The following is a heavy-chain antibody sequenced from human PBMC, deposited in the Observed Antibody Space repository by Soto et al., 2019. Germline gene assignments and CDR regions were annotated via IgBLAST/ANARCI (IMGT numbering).Heavy chain of an antibody. J-gene: IGHJ6*02. CDR1: GFTFSSYS. CDR2: ISSRSNYI. CDR3: ARASGGHSVIPMDV. Sequence: EVQLVESGGGLVKPGGSLRLSCAASGFTFSSYSMNWVRQAPGKGLEWVSSISSRSNYIYYADSVKGRFTLSRDNAKHSMYLQMNSLRAEDTDVFYCARASGGHSVIPMDVWGQGTTVPVSS. V-gene: IGHV3-21*01. D-gene: IGHD2-21*02.